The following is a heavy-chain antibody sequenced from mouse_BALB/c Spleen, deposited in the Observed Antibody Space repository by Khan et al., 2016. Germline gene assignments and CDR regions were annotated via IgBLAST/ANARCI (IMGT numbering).Heavy chain of an antibody. CDR1: GFTFSSYA. V-gene: IGHV5-9-3*01. Sequence: EVELVESGGGLVKPGGSLKLSCAASGFTFSSYAMSWVRQTPEKRLEWVATISSGGSYTYYPDSVKGRFTISRDTAKNTLYLQMSSLRSEDTAMYYCARHACGMKYFDVWGAGTTVTVSA. CDR3: ARHACGMKYFDV. J-gene: IGHJ1*01. CDR2: ISSGGSYT. D-gene: IGHD1-1*01.